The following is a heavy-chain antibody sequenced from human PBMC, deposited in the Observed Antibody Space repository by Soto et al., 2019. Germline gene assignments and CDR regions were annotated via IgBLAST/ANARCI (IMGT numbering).Heavy chain of an antibody. CDR2: IKQDGSEK. J-gene: IGHJ4*02. CDR3: ARDHCSGGSCYRRYFDY. Sequence: GGSLRLSCAASGFTFSSYGMHWVRQAPGKGLEWVANIKQDGSEKYYVDSVKGRFTISRDNAKNSLYLQMNSLRAEDTAVYYCARDHCSGGSCYRRYFDYWGQGTLVTVSS. D-gene: IGHD2-15*01. CDR1: GFTFSSYG. V-gene: IGHV3-7*03.